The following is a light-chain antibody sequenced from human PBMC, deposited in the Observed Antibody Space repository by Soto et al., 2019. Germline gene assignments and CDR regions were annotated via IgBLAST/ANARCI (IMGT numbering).Light chain of an antibody. J-gene: IGKJ1*01. CDR1: QSISSY. V-gene: IGKV1-39*01. CDR3: LERYAVPWT. CDR2: AAT. Sequence: DIQVTQSPSSLSASVGDRVTITCRASQSISSYLNWYQQKPGKAPRLLVYAATSKQGGVPSRFRASASGAEFTLTISSLQPEDSATYYCLERYAVPWTFGQGTKVEIK.